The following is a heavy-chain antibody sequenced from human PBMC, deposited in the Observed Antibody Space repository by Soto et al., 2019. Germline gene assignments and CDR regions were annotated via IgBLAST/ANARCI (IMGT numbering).Heavy chain of an antibody. V-gene: IGHV4-39*01. CDR3: ATLWFGESPY. CDR2: IYYSGST. Sequence: QLQLQESGPGLVKPSETLFLTCTVSGGSISSSSYYWGWIRQPPGKGLEWIGSIYYSGSTYYNPSLKSRVTISVDTSKNQFSLKLSSVTAADTAVYYCATLWFGESPYWGQGTLVTVSS. CDR1: GGSISSSSYY. D-gene: IGHD3-10*01. J-gene: IGHJ4*02.